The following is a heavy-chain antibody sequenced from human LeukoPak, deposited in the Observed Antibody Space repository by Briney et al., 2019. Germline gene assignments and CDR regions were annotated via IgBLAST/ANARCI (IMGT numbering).Heavy chain of an antibody. Sequence: GESLKISCKGSGYSFTSYWIGWVRQMPGKGLEWMGIIYPGDSYTRYSPSFQGQVTISADKSISTAYLQWSSLKASDTAMYYCARLDVVRGVIRGYDGMDVWGQGTTVTVSS. V-gene: IGHV5-51*01. J-gene: IGHJ6*02. CDR1: GYSFTSYW. CDR2: IYPGDSYT. CDR3: ARLDVVRGVIRGYDGMDV. D-gene: IGHD3-10*01.